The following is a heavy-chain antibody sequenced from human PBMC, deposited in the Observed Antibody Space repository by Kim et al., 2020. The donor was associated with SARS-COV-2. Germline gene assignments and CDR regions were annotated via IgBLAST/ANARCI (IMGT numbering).Heavy chain of an antibody. Sequence: SETLSLTCTVSGGSISGTTYYWGWIRQPPGKGLEWIGNFYYSESTYYNPSLKSRITMAMDTSKNQFSLRLSSVTATDTAIYYCARGGYYYDTTGLLGDWFDPWGQGTLAT. CDR1: GGSISGTTYY. V-gene: IGHV4-39*02. J-gene: IGHJ5*02. CDR3: ARGGYYYDTTGLLGDWFDP. D-gene: IGHD3-22*01. CDR2: FYYSEST.